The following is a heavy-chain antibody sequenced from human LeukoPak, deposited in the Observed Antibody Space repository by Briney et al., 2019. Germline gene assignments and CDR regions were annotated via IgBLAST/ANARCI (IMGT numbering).Heavy chain of an antibody. CDR1: GGSISSYY. CDR3: AREYYYDSSGYSDAFDI. CDR2: IYTSGST. J-gene: IGHJ3*02. V-gene: IGHV4-4*07. Sequence: SETLSLTCTVSGGSISSYYWSWIRQPAGKGLEWIGRIYTSGSTNYNPSLKSRVTMSVDTSKNQFSLKLSSVTAADTAVYYCAREYYYDSSGYSDAFDIWGQGTMVTVSS. D-gene: IGHD3-22*01.